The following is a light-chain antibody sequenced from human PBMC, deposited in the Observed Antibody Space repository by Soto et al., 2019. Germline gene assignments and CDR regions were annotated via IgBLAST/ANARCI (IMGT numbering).Light chain of an antibody. CDR2: KAS. CDR3: QQYSRYSIT. V-gene: IGKV1-5*03. CDR1: QSITYR. Sequence: DIQMTQSHSTLSESVGDRVTITCRASQSITYRLAWYQQKPGKAPTVLIYKASTLQSGVPSRFSGSGSGTEFTLTISSLQPDDFATYYCQQYSRYSITFGGGTKVEIK. J-gene: IGKJ4*01.